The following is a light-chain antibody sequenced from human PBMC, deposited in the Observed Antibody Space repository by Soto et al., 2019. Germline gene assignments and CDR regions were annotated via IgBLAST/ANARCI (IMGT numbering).Light chain of an antibody. J-gene: IGKJ5*01. CDR1: QSVNSY. Sequence: EIVLTQSPATLSLSPGERATLSCRASQSVNSYLAWYQHKPGQAPRLLIYGASNRATGIPARFSGSGSGTDFTLTISSLEPEDFAVYYCQQRSNWPPLTFGPGTRLEIK. CDR3: QQRSNWPPLT. V-gene: IGKV3-11*01. CDR2: GAS.